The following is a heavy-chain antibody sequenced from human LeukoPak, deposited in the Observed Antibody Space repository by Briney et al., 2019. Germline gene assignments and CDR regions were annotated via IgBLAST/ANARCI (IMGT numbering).Heavy chain of an antibody. CDR3: APRPGWFDP. J-gene: IGHJ5*02. V-gene: IGHV3-30*02. Sequence: PGGSLRLSCAASEFTFSNYGMHWVRQAPGKGLEWVAFIRYDGSSKYYADSVKGRFTLSRDNSKNTLYLQMNSLRAEDTAVYYCAPRPGWFDPWGQGTLVTVSS. CDR1: EFTFSNYG. CDR2: IRYDGSSK.